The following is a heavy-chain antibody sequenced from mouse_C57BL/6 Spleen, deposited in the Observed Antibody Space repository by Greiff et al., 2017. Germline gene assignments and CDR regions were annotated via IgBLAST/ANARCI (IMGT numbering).Heavy chain of an antibody. V-gene: IGHV2-5*01. CDR2: IWRGGST. Sequence: VKLQESGPGLVQPSQSLSITCTVSGFSLTSYGVHWVRQSPGKGLEWLGVIWRGGSTDYNAAFMSRLSITKDNSKSQVFFKMNSLQADDTAIYYCASYDYDAEYYYAMDYWGQGTSVTVSS. J-gene: IGHJ4*01. CDR1: GFSLTSYG. D-gene: IGHD2-4*01. CDR3: ASYDYDAEYYYAMDY.